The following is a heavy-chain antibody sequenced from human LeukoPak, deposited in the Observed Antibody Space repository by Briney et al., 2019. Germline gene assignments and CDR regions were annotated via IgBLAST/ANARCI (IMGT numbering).Heavy chain of an antibody. CDR1: GFTLSNYW. Sequence: PGGSLRLSCAAAGFTLSNYWMHCARQAPGKGLVWVSRIKSDGRTNYADSVKGRFTISRDNAKNTVSLQMNSLRAEDTGVYYCARAPSEIGGYYPEYFRHWGQGTLVTVSS. V-gene: IGHV3-74*01. CDR3: ARAPSEIGGYYPEYFRH. J-gene: IGHJ1*01. D-gene: IGHD3-22*01. CDR2: IKSDGRT.